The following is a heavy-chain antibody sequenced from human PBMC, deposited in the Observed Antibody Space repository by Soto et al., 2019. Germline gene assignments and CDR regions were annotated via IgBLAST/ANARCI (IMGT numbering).Heavy chain of an antibody. V-gene: IGHV3-48*01. J-gene: IGHJ6*03. Sequence: GGSLRLSCAASGFIFSTYSMNWVRQAPGKGLEWVSYIGSNGSTIHYADSVKGRFTISRDNSKKTLYLQMNSLRAEDTAVYYCARENAPGNYYYYYYMDVWGKGTTVTVSS. CDR2: IGSNGSTI. CDR1: GFIFSTYS. CDR3: ARENAPGNYYYYYYMDV.